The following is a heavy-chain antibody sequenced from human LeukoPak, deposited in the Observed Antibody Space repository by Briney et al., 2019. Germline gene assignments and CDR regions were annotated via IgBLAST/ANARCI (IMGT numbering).Heavy chain of an antibody. CDR3: AKSSMVRGARDAFDI. CDR2: ISGSGGST. D-gene: IGHD3-10*01. Sequence: GGSLRLSCAASGFTFSSCAMSWVRQAPGKGLEWVSAISGSGGSTYYADSVKGRFTISRDNSKNTLYLQMNSLRAEDTAVYYCAKSSMVRGARDAFDIWGQGTMVTVSS. J-gene: IGHJ3*02. CDR1: GFTFSSCA. V-gene: IGHV3-23*01.